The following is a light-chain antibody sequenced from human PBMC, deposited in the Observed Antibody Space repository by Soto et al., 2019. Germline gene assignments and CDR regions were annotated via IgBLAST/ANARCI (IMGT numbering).Light chain of an antibody. CDR1: QSVSSY. J-gene: IGKJ5*01. V-gene: IGKV3-11*01. CDR3: QQRSNWPIT. CDR2: DAS. Sequence: EKVLKQSLAALSLPPGETATLSYRASQSVSSYLAWYQQKPGQAPRLLIYDASNRATGIPARFSGSGSGTDFTLTISSLEPEDFAVYYCQQRSNWPITFGQGTRLEIK.